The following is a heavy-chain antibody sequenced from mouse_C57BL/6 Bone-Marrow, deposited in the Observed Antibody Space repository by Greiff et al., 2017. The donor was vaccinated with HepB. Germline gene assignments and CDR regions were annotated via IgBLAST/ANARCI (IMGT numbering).Heavy chain of an antibody. CDR2: IYPGSGST. CDR3: ARSSPLYYYGSSRFAY. D-gene: IGHD1-1*01. V-gene: IGHV1-55*01. J-gene: IGHJ3*01. CDR1: GYTFTSYW. Sequence: QVQLQQSGAELVKPGASVKMSCKASGYTFTSYWITWVKQRPGQGLEWIGDIYPGSGSTNYNEKFKSKATLTVDTSSSTAYMQLSSLTSEDSAVYYCARSSPLYYYGSSRFAYWGQGTLVTVSA.